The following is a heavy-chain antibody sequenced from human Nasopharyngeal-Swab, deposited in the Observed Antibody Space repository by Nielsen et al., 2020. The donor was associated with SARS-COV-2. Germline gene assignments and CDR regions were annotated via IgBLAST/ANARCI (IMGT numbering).Heavy chain of an antibody. Sequence: GESLKLSCAASGFTFSSYWMHWVRQGPGKGLVWVSHISPDGRSTTYADSVTGRFIVSRDNAKNTLYLQMSSLRVEDTGVYYCARDNALGGGWFYFNSWGQGALVTVSS. J-gene: IGHJ4*02. CDR1: GFTFSSYW. D-gene: IGHD6-19*01. CDR3: ARDNALGGGWFYFNS. CDR2: ISPDGRST. V-gene: IGHV3-74*01.